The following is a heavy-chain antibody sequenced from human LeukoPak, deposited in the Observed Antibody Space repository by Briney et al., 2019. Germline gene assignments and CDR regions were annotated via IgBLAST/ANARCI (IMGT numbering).Heavy chain of an antibody. CDR2: ITNDGGKT. D-gene: IGHD1-26*01. Sequence: GGSLRLSCAASGFAFHAFDMYWVRQAPGRGLEWVSRITNDGGKTYYADSVRGRFTISRDNSQSSLYLQMNSLRTDDAALYYCATWAFYHGLDVWGQGTTVTVSS. J-gene: IGHJ6*02. V-gene: IGHV3-43*02. CDR1: GFAFHAFD. CDR3: ATWAFYHGLDV.